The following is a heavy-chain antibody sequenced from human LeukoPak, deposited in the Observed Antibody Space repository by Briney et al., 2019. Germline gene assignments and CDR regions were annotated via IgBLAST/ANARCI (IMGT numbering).Heavy chain of an antibody. CDR1: GFTFSSHW. Sequence: GGSLRLSCAASGFTFSSHWMHWVRRAPGKGLVWVSGISHDGSSTNYADSVKGRFTISRDNAKNTLYLQMYSLSAEDTAVYYCARGDCGSTSCNWFDPWGQGTLVTVSS. V-gene: IGHV3-74*01. CDR2: ISHDGSST. D-gene: IGHD2-2*01. CDR3: ARGDCGSTSCNWFDP. J-gene: IGHJ5*02.